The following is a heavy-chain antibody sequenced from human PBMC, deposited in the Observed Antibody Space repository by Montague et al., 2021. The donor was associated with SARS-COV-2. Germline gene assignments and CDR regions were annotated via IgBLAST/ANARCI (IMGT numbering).Heavy chain of an antibody. V-gene: IGHV4-39*01. Sequence: SETLSLTCTVSGGSISSSSYYWGWIRQPPGKGLEWIGSIYYSGSTYYNPSLKSRVTISVDMSKNQFSLKLSSVTAADTAVYYCARLYDSSSYYYGMDVWGQGTTVTVSS. CDR3: ARLYDSSSYYYGMDV. J-gene: IGHJ6*02. CDR2: IYYSGST. D-gene: IGHD5/OR15-5a*01. CDR1: GGSISSSSYY.